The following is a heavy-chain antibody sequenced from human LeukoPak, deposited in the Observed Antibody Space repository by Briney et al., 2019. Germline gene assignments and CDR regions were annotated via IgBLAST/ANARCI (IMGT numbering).Heavy chain of an antibody. J-gene: IGHJ4*02. CDR2: TSHDGSNK. D-gene: IGHD4-11*01. CDR3: AKAIRPQLTSNYFDD. CDR1: GFTFSSFG. V-gene: IGHV3-30*18. Sequence: GRSLRLSCAASGFTFSSFGMHWVRQAPGKGLEWVALTSHDGSNKDYADSVKGRFTISRDNSKNTLYLQMNSLRAEDTAVYYCAKAIRPQLTSNYFDDWGQGTLVTVSS.